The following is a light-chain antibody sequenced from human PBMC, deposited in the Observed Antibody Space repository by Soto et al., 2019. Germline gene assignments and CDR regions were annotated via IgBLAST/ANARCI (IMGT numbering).Light chain of an antibody. J-gene: IGLJ3*02. V-gene: IGLV6-57*01. CDR3: QSYDATNQV. Sequence: NFMLTQPHSVSASPGKTVIISCTRSSGSIASNYVQWYQPRPGSSPTTVIYEDNQRPSGVPDRFSGSIDSSSNSASLTISGLETEDEADYYCQSYDATNQVFGGGTKLTVL. CDR1: SGSIASNY. CDR2: EDN.